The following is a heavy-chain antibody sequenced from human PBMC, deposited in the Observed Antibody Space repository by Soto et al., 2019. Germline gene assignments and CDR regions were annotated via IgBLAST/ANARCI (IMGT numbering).Heavy chain of an antibody. J-gene: IGHJ4*02. V-gene: IGHV3-30*02. CDR3: AKDSGGGDYAYWIDY. Sequence: RNDGSQKYYADSVKGRFTISRDNSKNTLYLQMNSLRAEDTAVYYCAKDSGGGDYAYWIDYWGQGTLVTVSS. CDR2: RNDGSQK. D-gene: IGHD4-17*01.